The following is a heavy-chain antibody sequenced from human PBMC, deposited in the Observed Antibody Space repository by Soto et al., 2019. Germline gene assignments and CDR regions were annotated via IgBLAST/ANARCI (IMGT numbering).Heavy chain of an antibody. D-gene: IGHD2-15*01. J-gene: IGHJ6*02. CDR3: ARNEMVGRSLSPYYYYYGMDV. Sequence: PGESLKISCKGFGYSFTSYWIGWVRQMPGKGLEWMGIIYPGDSDTRYSPSFQGQVTISADKSISTAYLQWSSLKASDTAMYYCARNEMVGRSLSPYYYYYGMDVWGQGTTVTAP. CDR2: IYPGDSDT. CDR1: GYSFTSYW. V-gene: IGHV5-51*01.